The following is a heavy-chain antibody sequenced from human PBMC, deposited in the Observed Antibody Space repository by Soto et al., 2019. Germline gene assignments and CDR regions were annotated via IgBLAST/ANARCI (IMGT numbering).Heavy chain of an antibody. CDR1: GYTFTGYY. CDR2: INPNSGGT. J-gene: IGHJ5*02. V-gene: IGHV1-2*04. CDR3: ARAGIAAAGIRGNWFDP. Sequence: GASVKVSCKASGYTFTGYYMHWVRQAPGQGLEWMGWINPNSGGTNYAQKFQGWVTMTRDTSISTAYMELSRLRSDDTAVYYCARAGIAAAGIRGNWFDPWGQGTLVTVSS. D-gene: IGHD6-13*01.